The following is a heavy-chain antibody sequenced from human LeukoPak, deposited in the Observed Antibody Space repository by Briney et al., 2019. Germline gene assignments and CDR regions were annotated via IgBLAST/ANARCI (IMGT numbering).Heavy chain of an antibody. J-gene: IGHJ6*03. CDR1: GFALSSYE. V-gene: IGHV3-48*03. D-gene: IGHD3-10*01. CDR3: AKEGDRGEALYYYYMDV. CDR2: ISSSGSTK. Sequence: GGPLRLSCAASGFALSSYEMHWVRQAPGKGLEWVAYISSSGSTKDYADSAKGRFTFSRDNAKSSLYLQMNSLRPEDTADYYCAKEGDRGEALYYYYMDVWGNGTTVTVSS.